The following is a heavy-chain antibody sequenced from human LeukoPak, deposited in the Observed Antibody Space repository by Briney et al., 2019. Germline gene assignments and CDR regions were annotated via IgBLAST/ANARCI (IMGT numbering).Heavy chain of an antibody. Sequence: PGGSLRLSCAASGFTFSSYGMHWVRQAPGKGLEWVAFIRYDGSNKYYADSVKGRFTISRDNSKNTLYLQMNSLRAEDTAVYYCARAFTIVLMVYACDYWGQGTLVTVSS. J-gene: IGHJ4*02. CDR1: GFTFSSYG. D-gene: IGHD2-8*01. V-gene: IGHV3-30*02. CDR2: IRYDGSNK. CDR3: ARAFTIVLMVYACDY.